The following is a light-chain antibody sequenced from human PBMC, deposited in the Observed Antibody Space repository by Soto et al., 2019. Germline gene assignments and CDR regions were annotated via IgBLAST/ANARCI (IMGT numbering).Light chain of an antibody. CDR2: GAS. CDR3: QQYGSSPPEKT. J-gene: IGKJ1*01. Sequence: EIVLTQSPGTLSLSPGERAILSCRASQSVSSNYLAWYQQKPGQAPRLLIYGASSRATGIPDRFSGSGSGTDFTLTINRLEPEDFAVYYCQQYGSSPPEKTFGQGTKVEIK. V-gene: IGKV3-20*01. CDR1: QSVSSNY.